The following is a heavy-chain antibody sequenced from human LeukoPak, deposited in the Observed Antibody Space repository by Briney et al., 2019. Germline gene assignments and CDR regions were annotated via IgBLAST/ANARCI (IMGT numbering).Heavy chain of an antibody. V-gene: IGHV3-30*03. CDR2: ISYDGSNK. J-gene: IGHJ3*02. CDR3: ATTSDAFDI. Sequence: GGSLRLSCAASGFTFSSYGMHWVRQAPGKGLEWVAVISYDGSNKYYADSVKGRFTVSRDNSKNTLYLQMNSLRAEDTAVYYCATTSDAFDIWGQGTMVTVSS. CDR1: GFTFSSYG. D-gene: IGHD2-2*01.